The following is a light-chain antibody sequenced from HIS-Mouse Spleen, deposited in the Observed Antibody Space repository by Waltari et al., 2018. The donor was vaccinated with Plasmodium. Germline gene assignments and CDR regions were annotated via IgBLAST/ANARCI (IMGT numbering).Light chain of an antibody. CDR3: QQYGSSPLT. J-gene: IGKJ4*01. CDR1: QSVSSSY. Sequence: TQSPGTLSLSPGERATLSCRASQSVSSSYLAWYQQKPGQAPRLLIYGASSRATGIPDRFSGSGSGTDFTLTISRLEPEDFAVYYCQQYGSSPLTFGGGTKVEIK. CDR2: GAS. V-gene: IGKV3-20*01.